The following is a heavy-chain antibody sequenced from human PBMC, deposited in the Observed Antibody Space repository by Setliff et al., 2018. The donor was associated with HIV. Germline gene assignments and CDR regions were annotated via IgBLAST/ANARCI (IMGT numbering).Heavy chain of an antibody. V-gene: IGHV1-46*01. Sequence: GASVKVSCKASGYTFSSNYMHWVRQAPGQGLEWMGLINPTGDITFYPQKFQARVTMTRDTSASTVYMELSSLRSEDTAVYYCAGERGPGVLLWFGELSSWGQGTLVTVSS. CDR3: AGERGPGVLLWFGELSS. D-gene: IGHD3-10*01. CDR1: GYTFSSNY. J-gene: IGHJ5*02. CDR2: INPTGDIT.